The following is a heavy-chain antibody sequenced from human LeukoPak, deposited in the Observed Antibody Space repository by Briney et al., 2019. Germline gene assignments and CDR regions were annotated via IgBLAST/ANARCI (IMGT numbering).Heavy chain of an antibody. CDR2: IYYSGST. J-gene: IGHJ3*02. CDR1: GGSISSSSYY. D-gene: IGHD4-17*01. V-gene: IGHV4-39*07. Sequence: SETLSLTCTVSGGSISSSSYYWGWIRQPPGKGLEWIGSIYYSGSTYYNPSLKSRVTISVDTSKNQFSLKLSSVTAADTAVYYCARDYYYGDYADAFDIWGQGTMVTVSS. CDR3: ARDYYYGDYADAFDI.